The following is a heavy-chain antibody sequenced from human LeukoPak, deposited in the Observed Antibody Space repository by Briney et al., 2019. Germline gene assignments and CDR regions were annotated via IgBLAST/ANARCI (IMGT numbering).Heavy chain of an antibody. D-gene: IGHD7-27*01. CDR2: IIPIFGTA. V-gene: IGHV1-69*13. Sequence: ASVTVSCKASGGTFSSYAISWVRQAPGQGLEWMGGIIPIFGTANYAQKFQGRVTITADESTSTAYMELSSLRSKDTAVYYCARKTGDYDAFDIWGQGTMVTVSS. J-gene: IGHJ3*02. CDR3: ARKTGDYDAFDI. CDR1: GGTFSSYA.